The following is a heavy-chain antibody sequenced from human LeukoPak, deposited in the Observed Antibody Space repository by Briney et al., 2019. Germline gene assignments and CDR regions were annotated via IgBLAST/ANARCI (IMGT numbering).Heavy chain of an antibody. CDR1: GYSINNYW. Sequence: GESLKISCQGSGYSINNYWIGWVRQMPGKGLEWMGIIYPADSDIRYSPSFQGQVTISADKSISTAYLQWSSLKASNTAMYYCARQEYCSGGSCYTWFDPWGQGTLVTVSS. CDR2: IYPADSDI. D-gene: IGHD2-15*01. CDR3: ARQEYCSGGSCYTWFDP. V-gene: IGHV5-51*01. J-gene: IGHJ5*02.